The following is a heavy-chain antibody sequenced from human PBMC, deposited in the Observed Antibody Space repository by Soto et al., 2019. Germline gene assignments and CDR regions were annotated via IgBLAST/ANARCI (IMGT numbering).Heavy chain of an antibody. Sequence: GGSLRLSCAASGFTFDDYTMHWVRQAPGKGPEWVSLISWDGGSTYYADSVKGRFTISRDNSKNSLYLQMNSLRTEDTALYYCAKDLLTGRTLYYYGMDVWGQGTTVTVSS. J-gene: IGHJ6*02. CDR1: GFTFDDYT. CDR2: ISWDGGST. D-gene: IGHD7-27*01. CDR3: AKDLLTGRTLYYYGMDV. V-gene: IGHV3-43*01.